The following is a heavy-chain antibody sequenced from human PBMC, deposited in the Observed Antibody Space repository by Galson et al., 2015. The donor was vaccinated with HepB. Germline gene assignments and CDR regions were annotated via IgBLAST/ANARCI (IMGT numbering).Heavy chain of an antibody. V-gene: IGHV3-13*01. Sequence: SLRLSCAASGFIFNTYDMHWVRQVAGKGLEWVSAIAGAGYTYYPDSVKGRFTISRDNVKNSLYLQMNSLRAGDTAAYYCTRGGYYSESGRYEYLGMDVWGRGTTVIVSS. CDR2: IAGAGYT. J-gene: IGHJ6*02. D-gene: IGHD3-22*01. CDR3: TRGGYYSESGRYEYLGMDV. CDR1: GFIFNTYD.